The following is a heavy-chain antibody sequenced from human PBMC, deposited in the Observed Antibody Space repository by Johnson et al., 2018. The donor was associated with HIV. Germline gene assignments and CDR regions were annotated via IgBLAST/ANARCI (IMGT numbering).Heavy chain of an antibody. Sequence: VQLVESGGGLVQPGGSLRLSCTASGFTVSSNYMSWVRQAPGKGLEWVSVIDTAGSTYDADSVKGRFTISRDISKNTLYLQMNSLRAGETAVYYCARGKGAAAAEAFDIWGQGTMVTVSS. J-gene: IGHJ3*02. D-gene: IGHD6-13*01. CDR1: GFTVSSNY. V-gene: IGHV3-66*01. CDR2: IDTAGST. CDR3: ARGKGAAAAEAFDI.